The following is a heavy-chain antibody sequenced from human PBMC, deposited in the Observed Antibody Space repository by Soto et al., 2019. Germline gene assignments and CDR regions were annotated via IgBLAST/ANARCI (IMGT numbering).Heavy chain of an antibody. J-gene: IGHJ5*02. CDR3: AHHTITPATNWFDP. CDR1: GFSLTTSGVG. V-gene: IGHV2-5*01. D-gene: IGHD2-2*01. Sequence: SGPTLVNPTQTLTLTCTFSGFSLTTSGVGVGWIRQPPGKALEWLALIYWNDDKRYSPSLRGRLTITKDTSKNQVVLAMTNMDPVDTATYYCAHHTITPATNWFDPWGLGALVTVSS. CDR2: IYWNDDK.